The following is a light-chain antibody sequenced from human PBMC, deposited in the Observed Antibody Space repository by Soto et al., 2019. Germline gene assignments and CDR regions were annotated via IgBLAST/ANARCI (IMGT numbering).Light chain of an antibody. V-gene: IGKV1-5*01. Sequence: DIQLTQSPSTLSASVGDRVAITCRASQGISDWLAWYQQKPGKAPNLLIYDASTLESGVPSRFSGSESGTQLTLIIISLQPDDFATYYCQQYKTYSTWTFGQGTKVDI. CDR3: QQYKTYSTWT. J-gene: IGKJ1*01. CDR2: DAS. CDR1: QGISDW.